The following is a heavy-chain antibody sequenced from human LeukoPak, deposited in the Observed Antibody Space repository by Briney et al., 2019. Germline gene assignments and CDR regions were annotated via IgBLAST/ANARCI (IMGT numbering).Heavy chain of an antibody. D-gene: IGHD5-18*01. V-gene: IGHV3-23*01. Sequence: GGSLRLSCAASGFTFSSYAMSWVRQAPGKGLEWVSAISGSGGSTYYADSVKGRFTISRDNPKNTLYLQMNSLRAEDTAVYYCAKDRIQLWFSYYFDYWGQGTLVTVSS. CDR2: ISGSGGST. CDR1: GFTFSSYA. CDR3: AKDRIQLWFSYYFDY. J-gene: IGHJ4*02.